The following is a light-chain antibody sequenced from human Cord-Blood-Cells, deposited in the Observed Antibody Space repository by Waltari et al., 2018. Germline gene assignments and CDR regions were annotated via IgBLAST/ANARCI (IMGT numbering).Light chain of an antibody. Sequence: SYELTPPPSVSVSPGQTASITCSGAKLGDQYACWYQQKPGQSPVLVIYQDSKRPSGIPERFSGSNSGNTATLTISGTQAMDEADYYCQAWDSSTAVFGGGTKLTVL. V-gene: IGLV3-1*01. CDR2: QDS. CDR3: QAWDSSTAV. CDR1: KLGDQY. J-gene: IGLJ3*02.